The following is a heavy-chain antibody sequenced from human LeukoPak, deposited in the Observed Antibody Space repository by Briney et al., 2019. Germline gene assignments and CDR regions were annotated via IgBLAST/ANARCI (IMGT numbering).Heavy chain of an antibody. CDR3: ARIRCGRGQARCYNH. J-gene: IGHJ5*02. Sequence: PSETLSLTCAVSGVSVSDYYWSWIRQSPEKGLEWIGEVSPGGYTTYNPSLRSRVIISEDTSENQLSLNVTSVTAADTALYYCARIRCGRGQARCYNHWAQGSLSPSPQ. D-gene: IGHD2-21*01. CDR2: VSPGGYT. V-gene: IGHV4-34*01. CDR1: GVSVSDYY.